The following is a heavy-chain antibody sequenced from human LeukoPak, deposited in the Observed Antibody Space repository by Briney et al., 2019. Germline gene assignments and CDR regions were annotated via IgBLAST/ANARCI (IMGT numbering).Heavy chain of an antibody. Sequence: PGGSLRLSCAASGFTFSSYSMNWVRHAPGKGLEWVSSISSSSSYIYYADSVKGRFTISRDNAKNSLYLQMNSLRAEDTAVYYCARDRNRDGYPYYYGMDVWGQGTTVTVSS. CDR1: GFTFSSYS. CDR3: ARDRNRDGYPYYYGMDV. V-gene: IGHV3-21*01. CDR2: ISSSSSYI. J-gene: IGHJ6*02. D-gene: IGHD2-21*02.